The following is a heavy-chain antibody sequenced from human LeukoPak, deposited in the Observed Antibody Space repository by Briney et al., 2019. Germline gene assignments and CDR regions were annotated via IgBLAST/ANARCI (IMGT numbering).Heavy chain of an antibody. D-gene: IGHD3-10*01. Sequence: PGRSLRLSCAASGFTFSTYSMNWVRQALGKGLEWVSYISSSSSTIFYADSVKGRFTVSRDNAKNSLYLQMNTLRDEDTAVYYCARSSGSYYNHDYWGQGTLVTVSS. V-gene: IGHV3-48*02. CDR2: ISSSSSTI. CDR3: ARSSGSYYNHDY. CDR1: GFTFSTYS. J-gene: IGHJ4*02.